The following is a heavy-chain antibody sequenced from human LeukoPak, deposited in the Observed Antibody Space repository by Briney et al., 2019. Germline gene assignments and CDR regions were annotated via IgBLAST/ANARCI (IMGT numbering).Heavy chain of an antibody. D-gene: IGHD3-3*01. CDR3: ARQTYYDFWSGYYRGYFDY. CDR1: GYTFTSYY. Sequence: ASVKVSCKASGYTFTSYYMHWVRQAPGQGLGWMGIINPNGGNTSYAQKFQGSGTTTRDTSTSTVYRELSSVRSEDTAVYYCARQTYYDFWSGYYRGYFDYWGQGTLVTVSS. J-gene: IGHJ4*02. V-gene: IGHV1-46*01. CDR2: INPNGGNT.